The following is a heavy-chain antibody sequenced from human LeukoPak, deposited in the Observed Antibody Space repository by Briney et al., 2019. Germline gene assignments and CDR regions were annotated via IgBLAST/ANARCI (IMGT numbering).Heavy chain of an antibody. CDR2: INPNNGGT. Sequence: ASVKVSCKASGYAFTGYYMHWVREAPGQELEWMGWINPNNGGTKYAQKFQGRVTMTRDTSISTAYLELSRLRSDDTAVYFCAKDLILGYSYGPGIIDHWGQGTLLTVSS. D-gene: IGHD5-18*01. V-gene: IGHV1-2*02. CDR1: GYAFTGYY. J-gene: IGHJ4*02. CDR3: AKDLILGYSYGPGIIDH.